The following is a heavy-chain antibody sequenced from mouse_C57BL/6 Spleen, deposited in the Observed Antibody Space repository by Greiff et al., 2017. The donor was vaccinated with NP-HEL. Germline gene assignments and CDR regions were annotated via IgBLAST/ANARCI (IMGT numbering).Heavy chain of an antibody. CDR1: GYTFTDYY. D-gene: IGHD2-4*01. CDR2: IFPGSGST. Sequence: QVQLQQSGPELVKPGASVKISCKASGYTFTDYYINWVKQRPGQGLEWIGWIFPGSGSTYYNEKFKGKATLTVDKSSSTAYMLLSSLTSEDSAVYFCARSGHYDYDDHYYAMDYWGQGTSVTVSS. CDR3: ARSGHYDYDDHYYAMDY. J-gene: IGHJ4*01. V-gene: IGHV1-75*01.